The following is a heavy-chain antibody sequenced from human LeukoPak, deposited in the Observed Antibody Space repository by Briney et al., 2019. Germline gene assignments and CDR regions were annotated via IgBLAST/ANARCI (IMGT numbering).Heavy chain of an antibody. D-gene: IGHD4-17*01. CDR3: ARDGIMTTVTEPPTNWFDP. V-gene: IGHV1-2*02. CDR1: GYTFTGYC. J-gene: IGHJ5*02. Sequence: ASVKVSCKASGYTFTGYCMHWVRQAPGQGLEWMGWINPNSGGTNYAQKFQGRVTMTRDTSISTAYMELSRLRSDDTAVYYCARDGIMTTVTEPPTNWFDPWGQGTLVTVSS. CDR2: INPNSGGT.